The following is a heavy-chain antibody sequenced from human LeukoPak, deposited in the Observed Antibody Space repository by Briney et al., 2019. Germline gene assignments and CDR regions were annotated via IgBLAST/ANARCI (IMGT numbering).Heavy chain of an antibody. J-gene: IGHJ4*02. CDR2: ISGSGGST. D-gene: IGHD3-22*01. V-gene: IGHV3-23*01. CDR1: GFTFSSYG. CDR3: ASALYYYDSSGYFGGYY. Sequence: GGSLRLSCAASGFTFSSYGMSWVRQAPGKGLEWVSAISGSGGSTYYADSVKGRFTISRDNSKNTLYLQMNSLRAEDTAVYYCASALYYYDSSGYFGGYYWGQGTLVTVSS.